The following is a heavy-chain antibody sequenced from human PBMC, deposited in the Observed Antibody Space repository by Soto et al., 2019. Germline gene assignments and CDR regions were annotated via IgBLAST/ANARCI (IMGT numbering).Heavy chain of an antibody. V-gene: IGHV5-10-1*01. J-gene: IGHJ6*01. CDR2: IDHSDSYT. Sequence: GESLKISCKGSGYSFTSYWISCVRQMPWKGLEWMGMIDHSDSYTNYSPSFQGHVTISADKTIITAYRQWSSLKASDTAMYYCARRAYYDSSCYPSDKRGYYYYYGMDVLGQWTTVTVSS. CDR1: GYSFTSYW. CDR3: ARRAYYDSSCYPSDKRGYYYYYGMDV. D-gene: IGHD3-22*01.